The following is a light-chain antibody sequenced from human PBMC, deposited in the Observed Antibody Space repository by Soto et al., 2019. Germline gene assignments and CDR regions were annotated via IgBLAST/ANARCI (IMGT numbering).Light chain of an antibody. V-gene: IGKV3-20*01. J-gene: IGKJ2*01. CDR3: HQYGSSPPYT. CDR2: GSS. CDR1: QSVTNNY. Sequence: EVVLTQSPGTLSLSPGERATLSCRASQSVTNNYLAWYQQRPGQAPRLLIFGSSDRATGIPDRFSGSGSGTDFTLTISRLEPEDFAVYSCHQYGSSPPYTFGQGTKLEIK.